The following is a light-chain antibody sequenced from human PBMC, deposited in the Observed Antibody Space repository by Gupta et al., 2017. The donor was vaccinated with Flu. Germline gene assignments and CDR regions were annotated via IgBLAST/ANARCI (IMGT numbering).Light chain of an antibody. J-gene: IGKJ1*01. CDR2: AAS. CDR3: QQDDSYPRT. V-gene: IGKV1-8*01. CDR1: QGISSY. Sequence: AIRMTQSPSSFSASTGDRVTITCRASQGISSYLAWYQQKPGKAPKLLIYAASTSQSGVPSRFSGSGSATDFTLTISFLHSEDFATYYCQQDDSYPRTFGQGTKVEIK.